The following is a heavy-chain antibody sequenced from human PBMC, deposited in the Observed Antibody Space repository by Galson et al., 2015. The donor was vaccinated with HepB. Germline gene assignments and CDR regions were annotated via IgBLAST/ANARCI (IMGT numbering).Heavy chain of an antibody. Sequence: QSGAEVTKPGASVKVSCKASGSTFPSYGISWVRQAPGQGLEWMGWISAYNGNTNYAQKLQGRVTMTTDTSTSTAYMELRSLRYDDTAVYYCARDYPSDGGEPGANWGQGTLVTVSS. D-gene: IGHD2-21*01. V-gene: IGHV1-18*01. CDR2: ISAYNGNT. J-gene: IGHJ4*02. CDR1: GSTFPSYG. CDR3: ARDYPSDGGEPGAN.